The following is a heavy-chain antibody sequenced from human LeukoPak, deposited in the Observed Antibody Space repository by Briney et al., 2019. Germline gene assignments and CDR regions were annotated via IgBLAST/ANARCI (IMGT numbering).Heavy chain of an antibody. CDR1: GYTFTGYY. D-gene: IGHD4-11*01. V-gene: IGHV1-8*02. CDR3: ARGMTTVKFFRSYYYYYMDV. J-gene: IGHJ6*03. Sequence: VASVKVSCKASGYTFTGYYMHWVRQAPGQGLEWMGWINPNSGNTGYAQKFQGRVTMTRNTSISTAYMELSSLRSEDTAVYYCARGMTTVKFFRSYYYYYMDVWGKGTTDTISS. CDR2: INPNSGNT.